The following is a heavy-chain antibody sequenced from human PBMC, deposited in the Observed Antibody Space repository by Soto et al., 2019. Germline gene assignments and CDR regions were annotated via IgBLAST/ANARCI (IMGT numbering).Heavy chain of an antibody. CDR2: IYYSGST. CDR3: ARAGHCSSWFSPVGYYYGMDV. V-gene: IGHV4-59*01. CDR1: GGSISSYY. D-gene: IGHD6-13*01. Sequence: PSETLSLTCTASGGSISSYYWSWIRQPPGKGLEWIGYIYYSGSTNYNPSLKSRVTISVDTSKNQFSLKLSSVTAADTAVYYCARAGHCSSWFSPVGYYYGMDVWGQGTTVTVSS. J-gene: IGHJ6*02.